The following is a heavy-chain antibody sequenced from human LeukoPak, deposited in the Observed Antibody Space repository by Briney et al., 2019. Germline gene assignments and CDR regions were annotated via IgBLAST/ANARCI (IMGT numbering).Heavy chain of an antibody. CDR1: GFTFDDYA. Sequence: PGGPLRLSCAASGFTFDDYAMHWVRQAPGKGLEWVSLISGDGGSTYYADSVKGRFTISRDNSKNSLYLQMNSLRTEDTALYYCATNPYYYDSSGQDDYWGQGTLVTVSS. CDR3: ATNPYYYDSSGQDDY. V-gene: IGHV3-43*02. D-gene: IGHD3-22*01. J-gene: IGHJ4*02. CDR2: ISGDGGST.